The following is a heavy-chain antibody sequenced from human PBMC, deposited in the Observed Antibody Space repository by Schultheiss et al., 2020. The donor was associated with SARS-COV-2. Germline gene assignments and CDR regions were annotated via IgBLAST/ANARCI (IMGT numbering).Heavy chain of an antibody. J-gene: IGHJ6*03. V-gene: IGHV4-61*02. CDR2: IYTSGST. Sequence: SETLSLTCNVSGGSISYGSYYWSWIRQPAGKGLEWIGRIYTSGSTNYNPSLKSRVTISVDTSKNQFSLKLSSVTAADTAVYYCAREYSSSYYYYYYMDVWGKGTTVTVSS. CDR1: GGSISYGSYY. CDR3: AREYSSSYYYYYYMDV. D-gene: IGHD6-6*01.